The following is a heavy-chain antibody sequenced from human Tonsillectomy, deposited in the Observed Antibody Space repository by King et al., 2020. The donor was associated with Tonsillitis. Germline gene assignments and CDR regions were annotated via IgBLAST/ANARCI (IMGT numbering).Heavy chain of an antibody. Sequence: VQLQESGPGLVKPSQTLSLTCTVSGASISSGDSYWSWIRQPPGKGLEWIGYIYYSGSTYSNPSLESRVSISADTSKNQFSLKLSSVTAADTAVYFCASAGADIQLTPFDCWGQGTLVTVSS. J-gene: IGHJ4*02. D-gene: IGHD1-1*01. CDR1: GASISSGDSY. CDR3: ASAGADIQLTPFDC. CDR2: IYYSGST. V-gene: IGHV4-30-4*01.